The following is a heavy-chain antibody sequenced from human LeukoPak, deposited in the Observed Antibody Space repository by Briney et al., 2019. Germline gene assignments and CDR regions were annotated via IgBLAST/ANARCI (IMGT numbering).Heavy chain of an antibody. J-gene: IGHJ3*02. D-gene: IGHD3-22*01. Sequence: ASVKVSCKASGYTFTSYGISWVRQAPGQGLEWMGWISAYNGNTNYAQKLQGRVTMTTDTSTSTAYMELSSLRSEDTAVYYCATPLAGSGYPDAFDIWGQGTMVTVSS. V-gene: IGHV1-18*01. CDR2: ISAYNGNT. CDR1: GYTFTSYG. CDR3: ATPLAGSGYPDAFDI.